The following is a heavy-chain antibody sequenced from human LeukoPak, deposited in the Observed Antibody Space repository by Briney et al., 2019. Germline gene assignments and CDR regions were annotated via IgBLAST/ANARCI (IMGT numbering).Heavy chain of an antibody. CDR1: GYSFTSYW. Sequence: GESLKISCKGSGYSFTSYWIGWVRQMPGKGLEGMGIIYLGDSDTRYSPSSQGQVTISADKSISTAYLQWSSLKASDTAMYYCPRWRFGELGHNWFDPWGQGTLVTVSS. CDR2: IYLGDSDT. V-gene: IGHV5-51*01. D-gene: IGHD3-10*01. J-gene: IGHJ5*02. CDR3: PRWRFGELGHNWFDP.